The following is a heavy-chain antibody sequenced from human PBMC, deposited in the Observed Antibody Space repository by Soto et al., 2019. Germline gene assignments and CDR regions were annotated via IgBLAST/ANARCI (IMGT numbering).Heavy chain of an antibody. D-gene: IGHD6-13*01. CDR3: ARFYSSPRFDP. Sequence: SENLYGTCTVSGASIFSHDWSWIRQPPGKGLEWIGYIYYSGSTNYNPSLKSRVTISVGTSKNQFSLKLSSVTAADTAVYHRARFYSSPRFDPCGQGTLVT. V-gene: IGHV4-59*11. J-gene: IGHJ5*02. CDR1: GASIFSHD. CDR2: IYYSGST.